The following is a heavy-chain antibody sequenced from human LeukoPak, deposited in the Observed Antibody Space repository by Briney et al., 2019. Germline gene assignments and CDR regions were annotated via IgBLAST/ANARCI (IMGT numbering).Heavy chain of an antibody. D-gene: IGHD3-10*01. V-gene: IGHV1-2*02. CDR2: INPNSGGT. CDR1: GYTFTGYY. CDR3: ARDLRRGGPPDY. Sequence: ASVKVSCKASGYTFTGYYMHWVRQAPGQGLEWMGWINPNSGGTNYAQKFQGRVTMTTDTSTSTAYMELRSLRSDDTAVYYCARDLRRGGPPDYWGQGTLVTVSS. J-gene: IGHJ4*02.